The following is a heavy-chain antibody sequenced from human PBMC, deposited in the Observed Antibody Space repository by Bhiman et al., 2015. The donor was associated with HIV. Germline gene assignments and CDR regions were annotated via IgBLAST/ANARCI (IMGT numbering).Heavy chain of an antibody. CDR2: IGWDSDSK. CDR3: AREDRLPFDS. D-gene: IGHD4-11*01. CDR1: GFKFDDYA. V-gene: IGHV3-9*01. J-gene: IGHJ4*02. Sequence: EVQLMESGGGLVQPGRSLRLSCAASGFKFDDYAMHWVRQAPGKGLEWVSGIGWDSDSKGYADSVRGRFTISRDNAKNSLYLQMDSLRAEDTAVYYCAREDRLPFDSWGQGTLVTVSS.